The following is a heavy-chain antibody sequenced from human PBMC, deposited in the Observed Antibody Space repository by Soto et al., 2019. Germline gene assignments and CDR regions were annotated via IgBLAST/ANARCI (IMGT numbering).Heavy chain of an antibody. CDR2: IYYSGST. CDR1: GGSISSYY. J-gene: IGHJ6*02. V-gene: IGHV4-59*01. CDR3: ARVDSAYYYDSSGSAGYYYGMDV. D-gene: IGHD3-22*01. Sequence: SETLFLTCTVSGGSISSYYWSWIRQPPGKGLEWIGYIYYSGSTNYNPSLKSRVTISVDTSKNQFSLKLSSVTAADTAVYYCARVDSAYYYDSSGSAGYYYGMDVWGQGTTVTVSS.